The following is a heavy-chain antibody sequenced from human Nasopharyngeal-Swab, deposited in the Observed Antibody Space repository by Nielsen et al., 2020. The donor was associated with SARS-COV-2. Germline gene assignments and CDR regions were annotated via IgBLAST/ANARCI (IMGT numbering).Heavy chain of an antibody. CDR2: ISPDGGGA. Sequence: GESLKISCAASGFTFSSYSMHWVRQAPGGELESVAAISPDGGGAYYGRSVKGRFTISRDNSKNTVDLQMGTLSSEDMAVYYCARATLPSGAYYMDVWGKGTTVTVSS. J-gene: IGHJ6*03. CDR3: ARATLPSGAYYMDV. CDR1: GFTFSSYS. D-gene: IGHD6-25*01. V-gene: IGHV3-64*01.